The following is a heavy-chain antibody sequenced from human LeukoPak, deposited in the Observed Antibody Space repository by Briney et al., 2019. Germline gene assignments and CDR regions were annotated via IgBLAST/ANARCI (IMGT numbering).Heavy chain of an antibody. CDR1: GFTFDDYA. Sequence: PGGSLRLSCAASGFTFDDYAMHWVRQAPGKGLEWVSGISWNSGSIGYADSVKGRFTISRDNAKNSLYLQMNSLRAEDTALYYCAKDKSLGTAFGYWGQGTLVTVSS. D-gene: IGHD5-18*01. CDR2: ISWNSGSI. CDR3: AKDKSLGTAFGY. V-gene: IGHV3-9*01. J-gene: IGHJ4*02.